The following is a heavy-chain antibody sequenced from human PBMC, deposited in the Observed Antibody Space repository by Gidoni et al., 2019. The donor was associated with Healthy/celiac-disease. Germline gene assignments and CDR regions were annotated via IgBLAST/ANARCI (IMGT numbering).Heavy chain of an antibody. CDR2: IYHSGST. Sequence: QVQLQESGPGLVKPSETLSLTCAVSGYSISSGYYWGWIRQPPGKGLEWIGSIYHSGSTYYNPSLKSRVTISVDTSKNQFSLKLSSVTAADTAVYYCAGDIVVVPAAMDYWGQGTLVTVSS. D-gene: IGHD2-2*01. V-gene: IGHV4-38-2*02. J-gene: IGHJ4*02. CDR1: GYSISSGYY. CDR3: AGDIVVVPAAMDY.